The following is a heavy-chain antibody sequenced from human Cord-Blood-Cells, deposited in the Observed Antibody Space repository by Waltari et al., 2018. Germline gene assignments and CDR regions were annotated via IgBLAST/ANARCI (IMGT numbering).Heavy chain of an antibody. CDR2: IYHSGST. CDR3: ARDLRAVSSGYLDY. V-gene: IGHV4-38-2*02. Sequence: QVQLQESGPGLVKPSETLSLTCAGSCYSISSGYYWGWIRQPPGKGLELIGSIYHSGSTYYNPSLKSRVTISVDTSKNQFSLKLSSVTAADTAVYYCARDLRAVSSGYLDYWGQGTLVTVSS. D-gene: IGHD3-3*01. CDR1: CYSISSGYY. J-gene: IGHJ4*02.